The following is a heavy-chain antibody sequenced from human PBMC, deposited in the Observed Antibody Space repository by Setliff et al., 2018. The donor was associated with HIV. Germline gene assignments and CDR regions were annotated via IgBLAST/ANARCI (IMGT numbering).Heavy chain of an antibody. CDR2: IYPGDSDT. CDR3: ARFYDKWVYAFDI. Sequence: PGESLKISCKGSGYRFSDYWIDWVRQMPGKGLEWMGAIYPGDSDTRYSPSFQGQVTISADKSISTAYLQWSSLKASDTAMYYCARFYDKWVYAFDIWGQGTMVTVSS. CDR1: GYRFSDYW. V-gene: IGHV5-51*01. J-gene: IGHJ3*02. D-gene: IGHD3-22*01.